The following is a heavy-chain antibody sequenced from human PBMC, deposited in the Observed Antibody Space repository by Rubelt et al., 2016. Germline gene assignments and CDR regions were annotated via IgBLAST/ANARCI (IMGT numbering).Heavy chain of an antibody. CDR3: ARGGLSELLWFGESRIDY. CDR1: GYTFTSYA. V-gene: IGHV1-3*01. J-gene: IGHJ4*02. CDR2: INAGNGNT. Sequence: QVQLVQSGAEVKKPGASVKVSCTASGYTFTSYAMHWVRQAPGQRLEWMGWINAGNGNTKYSQKCEGRVTITRETSARTADMELSSLRSGDTAVYYCARGGLSELLWFGESRIDYWGQGTLVTVSS. D-gene: IGHD3-10*01.